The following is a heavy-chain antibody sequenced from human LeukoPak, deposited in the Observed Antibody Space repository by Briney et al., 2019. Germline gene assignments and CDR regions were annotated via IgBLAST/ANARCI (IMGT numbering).Heavy chain of an antibody. V-gene: IGHV3-64*01. CDR2: INSNGGST. CDR1: GFTFSSYA. Sequence: GGSLRLSCVASGFTFSSYAMHWVRQTPGKGLEYVSGINSNGGSTHYANSVKGRFTISRDNSKHTLYLQMGSLRTEDMAVYYCARASSWSGLDYWGQGTLVTVSS. D-gene: IGHD3-3*01. CDR3: ARASSWSGLDY. J-gene: IGHJ4*02.